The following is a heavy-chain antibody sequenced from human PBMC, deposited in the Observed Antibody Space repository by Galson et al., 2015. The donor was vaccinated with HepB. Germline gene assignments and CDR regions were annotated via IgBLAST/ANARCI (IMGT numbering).Heavy chain of an antibody. CDR3: ARDGWSGNYFDGAFDM. CDR1: GGTFSSYS. Sequence: SVKVSCKASGGTFSSYSISWVRQAPGQGLEWMGRIIPILGRANYAQKFQVRVTITADKSTNTSYMEVSSLRSEDTAVYYCARDGWSGNYFDGAFDMWGQGTMATVSS. V-gene: IGHV1-69*04. CDR2: IIPILGRA. D-gene: IGHD1-26*01. J-gene: IGHJ3*02.